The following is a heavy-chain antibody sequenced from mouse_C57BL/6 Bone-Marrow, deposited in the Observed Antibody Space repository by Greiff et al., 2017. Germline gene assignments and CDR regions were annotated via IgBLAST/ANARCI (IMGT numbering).Heavy chain of an antibody. J-gene: IGHJ2*01. V-gene: IGHV1-82*01. Sequence: VQLQESGPELVKPGASVKISCKASGYAFSSSWMNWVKQRPGKGLEWIGRMYPGDGDTNYNGKFKGKATLTADKSSSTAYMQLSSLTSEDSAVYFCARHYDYWGQGTTLTVSS. CDR1: GYAFSSSW. CDR2: MYPGDGDT. CDR3: ARHYDY.